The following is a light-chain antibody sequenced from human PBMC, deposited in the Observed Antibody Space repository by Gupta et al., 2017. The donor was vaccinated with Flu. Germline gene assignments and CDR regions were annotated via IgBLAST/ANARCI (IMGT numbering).Light chain of an antibody. J-gene: IGKJ1*01. Sequence: DIQMTQSPSTLSASVGDRVTITCRASQSSDSWLAWYQQKPGKAPKLLIYKASNLESGVPSRFSGRGSGTEFTLTISSLQPDDFATYYSQQYRSYPWTFGQGTTVEIQ. CDR1: QSSDSW. CDR2: KAS. V-gene: IGKV1-5*03. CDR3: QQYRSYPWT.